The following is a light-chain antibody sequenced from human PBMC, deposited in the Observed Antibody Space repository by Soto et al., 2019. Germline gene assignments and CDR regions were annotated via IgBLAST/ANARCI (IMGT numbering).Light chain of an antibody. CDR3: QQYNSYRT. Sequence: DIQMTQCPSTVSASVGDRVTITCRASQSISSWLAWYQQKPGKAPKLLIYKASSLESGVPSRFSGSGSGTEFTLTISSLQPDDFATYYCQQYNSYRTFGQGTKVEIK. J-gene: IGKJ1*01. CDR1: QSISSW. CDR2: KAS. V-gene: IGKV1-5*03.